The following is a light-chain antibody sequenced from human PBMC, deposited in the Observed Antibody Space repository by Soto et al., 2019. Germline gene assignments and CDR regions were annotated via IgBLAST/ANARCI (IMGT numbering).Light chain of an antibody. CDR1: QSVSSN. CDR3: QHYNNWPLT. J-gene: IGKJ4*01. CDR2: GAS. V-gene: IGKV3-15*01. Sequence: IVMTQSPATLSASPGERATLSCRASQSVSSNLAWYQQKPGQAPRLLISGASTRATGIPARFSGSGSGTEFNLTISGLQSEDFAVYYCQHYNNWPLTFGGGTKVEIK.